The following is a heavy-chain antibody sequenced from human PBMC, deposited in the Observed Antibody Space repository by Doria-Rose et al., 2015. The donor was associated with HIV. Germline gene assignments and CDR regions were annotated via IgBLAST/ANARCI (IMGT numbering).Heavy chain of an antibody. V-gene: IGHV2-26*01. Sequence: SGPVLVKPTETLTLTCTVSGVSLSSPGMGVSWIRQPPGKALEWLAHIFSDGERSYSTSLKSRLTISRVASKGQVVLTMTDMDPVDTATYYCARIKSSRWYHKYYFDFWGQGTLVIVSA. CDR1: GVSLSSPGMG. J-gene: IGHJ4*02. D-gene: IGHD6-13*01. CDR2: IFSDGER. CDR3: ARIKSSRWYHKYYFDF.